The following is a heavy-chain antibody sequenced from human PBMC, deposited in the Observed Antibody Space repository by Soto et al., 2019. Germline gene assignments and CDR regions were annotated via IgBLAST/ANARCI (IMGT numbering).Heavy chain of an antibody. J-gene: IGHJ4*02. CDR1: GYTFTSYG. D-gene: IGHD3-22*01. Sequence: ASVKVSCKASGYTFTSYGISWVRQAPGQGLEWMGWISAYNGNTNYAQKLQGRFTISRDNSKSTLYLQMSSLRAEDTAVYYCVKPPGYYSDSSTYYSVWGQGTLVTVSS. V-gene: IGHV1-18*04. CDR3: VKPPGYYSDSSTYYSV. CDR2: ISAYNGNT.